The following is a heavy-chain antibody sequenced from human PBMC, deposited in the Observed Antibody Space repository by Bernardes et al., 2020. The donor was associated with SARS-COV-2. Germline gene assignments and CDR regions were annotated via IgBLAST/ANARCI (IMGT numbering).Heavy chain of an antibody. D-gene: IGHD3-3*01. CDR2: IYYSGST. V-gene: IGHV4-61*01. J-gene: IGHJ4*02. CDR1: GGSVSSGSYY. CDR3: ARDQRITIFGVVIEGAFDY. Sequence: SATLSLTCTVSGGSVSSGSYYWSWIRQPPGKGLEWIGYIYYSGSTNYNPSLKSRVTISVDTSKNQFSLKLSSVTAADTAVYYCARDQRITIFGVVIEGAFDYWGQGTLVTVSS.